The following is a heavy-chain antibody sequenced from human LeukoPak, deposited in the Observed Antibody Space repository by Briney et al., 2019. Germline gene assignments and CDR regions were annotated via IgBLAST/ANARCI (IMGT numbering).Heavy chain of an antibody. CDR1: GFIFSSYG. CDR3: ARNPKYSSSWHNDY. CDR2: IWYDGSNK. V-gene: IGHV3-33*01. J-gene: IGHJ4*02. Sequence: PGGSLRLSCAASGFIFSSYGMHWVRQAPAKGLEWVAVIWYDGSNKYYADSVKGRFTISRDNSKNTLYLQMNSLRAEDTAVYYCARNPKYSSSWHNDYWGQGTLVTVSS. D-gene: IGHD6-13*01.